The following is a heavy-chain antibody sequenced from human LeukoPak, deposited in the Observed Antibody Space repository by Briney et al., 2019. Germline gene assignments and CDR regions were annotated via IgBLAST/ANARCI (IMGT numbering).Heavy chain of an antibody. CDR2: ISSSSSYI. V-gene: IGHV3-21*01. CDR1: GFTFSSYS. D-gene: IGHD6-13*01. Sequence: PGGPLRLSCAASGFTFSSYSMNWVRQAPGKGLEWVSSISSSSSYIYYADSVKGRFTISRDNAKNSLYLHMNSLRAEDTAVYYRASSPGYSSTWYFDYWGQGTLVTVSS. CDR3: ASSPGYSSTWYFDY. J-gene: IGHJ4*02.